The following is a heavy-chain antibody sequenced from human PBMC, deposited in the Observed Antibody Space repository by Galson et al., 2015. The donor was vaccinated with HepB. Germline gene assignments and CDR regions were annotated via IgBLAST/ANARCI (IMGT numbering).Heavy chain of an antibody. CDR3: ARDGGYTSSYYYHYYGLDV. CDR2: ISYSGIT. CDR1: GGSTSSYY. J-gene: IGHJ6*02. Sequence: ETLSLTCTVSGGSTSSYYWSWIRQPPGKGLEWIGYISYSGITNYSPSLKSRVTISVDTSKNQFSLKLSSVTAADTAVYYCARDGGYTSSYYYHYYGLDVGGQGTTVTVSS. V-gene: IGHV4-59*01. D-gene: IGHD6-6*01.